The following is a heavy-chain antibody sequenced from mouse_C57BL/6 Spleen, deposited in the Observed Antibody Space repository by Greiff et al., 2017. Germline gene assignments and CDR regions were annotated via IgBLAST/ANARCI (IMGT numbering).Heavy chain of an antibody. CDR3: ARQVTFFDY. D-gene: IGHD2-2*01. CDR2: ISGGGGNT. V-gene: IGHV5-9*01. Sequence: EVKLVESGGGLVKPGGSLKLSCAASGFTFSSYTMSWVRQTPEKRLEWVATISGGGGNTYYPDSVKGRFTISRDNAKNTLYLQMSSLRSEDTALYYCARQVTFFDYWGQGTTLTVSS. J-gene: IGHJ2*01. CDR1: GFTFSSYT.